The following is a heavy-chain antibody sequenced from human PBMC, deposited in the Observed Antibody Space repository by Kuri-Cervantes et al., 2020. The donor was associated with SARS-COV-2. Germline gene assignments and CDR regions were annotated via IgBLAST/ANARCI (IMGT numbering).Heavy chain of an antibody. V-gene: IGHV3-69-1*01. Sequence: ETLSLTCAVYGGSFSGYYWSWIRQPPGKGLEWVSYISSSSTIYYADSVKGRFTISRDNSKNTLYLQMNSLRAEDTAVYYCARDPYASGTEGDIWGQGTMVTVSS. CDR3: ARDPYASGTEGDI. CDR2: ISSSSTI. CDR1: GGSFSGYY. D-gene: IGHD1-7*01. J-gene: IGHJ3*02.